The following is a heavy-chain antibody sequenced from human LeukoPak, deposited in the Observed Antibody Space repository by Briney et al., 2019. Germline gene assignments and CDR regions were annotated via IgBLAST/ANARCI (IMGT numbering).Heavy chain of an antibody. CDR1: GYSISNGHV. J-gene: IGHJ4*02. Sequence: SETLSLTCSVSGYSISNGHVWAWIRQPPGKGLEWIGTIHHSGNTYYNPSLQSRVTVSVDTSRNQFSLRVYSVTAADTGAYYCARIDWTPDSWGQGTLVTVSS. CDR2: IHHSGNT. V-gene: IGHV4-38-2*02. CDR3: ARIDWTPDS. D-gene: IGHD1-1*01.